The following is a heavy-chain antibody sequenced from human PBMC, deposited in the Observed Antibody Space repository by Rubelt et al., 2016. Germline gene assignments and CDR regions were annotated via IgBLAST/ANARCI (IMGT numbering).Heavy chain of an antibody. D-gene: IGHD1-26*01. CDR2: IFYSGST. CDR3: ARERVGAFDI. Sequence: QVQLQESGPGLVKPSETLSLTCTVSGGSISSYYWSWIRQPPGKGLEWIGYIFYSGSTNYNPSLKSRVTISVDTSKNQFSLKLSSVTAADTAVYYCARERVGAFDIWGQGTMVTVSS. CDR1: GGSISSYY. V-gene: IGHV4-59*12. J-gene: IGHJ3*02.